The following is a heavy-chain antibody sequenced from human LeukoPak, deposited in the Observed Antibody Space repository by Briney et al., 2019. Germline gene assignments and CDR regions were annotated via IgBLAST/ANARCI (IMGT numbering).Heavy chain of an antibody. Sequence: GGSLRLSCATSGFTLSIYGMHWVRQAPGKGLEWVAFIRYDGTSQYYTDSVKGRFTISRDSAKNSLHLQMNSLRAEDTAVYYCARDDPRGCSGGSCYLDYWGQGTLVTVSS. CDR3: ARDDPRGCSGGSCYLDY. CDR2: IRYDGTSQ. CDR1: GFTLSIYG. D-gene: IGHD2-15*01. J-gene: IGHJ4*02. V-gene: IGHV3-30*02.